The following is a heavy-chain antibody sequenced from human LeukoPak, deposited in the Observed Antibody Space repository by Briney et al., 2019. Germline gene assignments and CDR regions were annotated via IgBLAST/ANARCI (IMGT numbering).Heavy chain of an antibody. CDR2: ISSSSSCI. CDR1: GFTFSSYS. V-gene: IGHV3-21*01. D-gene: IGHD5/OR15-5a*01. CDR3: ARAVSSGRFDY. Sequence: GGSLRLSCAASGFTFSSYSMNWVRQAPGKGLEWVSSISSSSSCIYYADSVKGRFTISRDNAKNSLYLQMNSLRAEDTAVYYCARAVSSGRFDYWGQGTLVTVSS. J-gene: IGHJ4*02.